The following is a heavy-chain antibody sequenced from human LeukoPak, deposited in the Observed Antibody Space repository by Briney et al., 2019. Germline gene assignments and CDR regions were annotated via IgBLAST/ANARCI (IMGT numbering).Heavy chain of an antibody. CDR2: FYYSGST. D-gene: IGHD5-18*01. CDR1: GGSISSSSYY. Sequence: SETLSLTCTVSGGSISSSSYYWGWIRQPPGKGLEWIGSFYYSGSTYYNPSLKSRVTISVDTSKNQFSLKLSSVTAADTAVYYCARDRNTAMVTPPLYGMDVWGQGTTVTVSS. V-gene: IGHV4-39*07. J-gene: IGHJ6*02. CDR3: ARDRNTAMVTPPLYGMDV.